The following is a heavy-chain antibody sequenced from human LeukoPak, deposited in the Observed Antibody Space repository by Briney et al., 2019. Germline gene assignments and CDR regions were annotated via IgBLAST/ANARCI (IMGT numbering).Heavy chain of an antibody. CDR1: GGSISSSSYY. CDR2: IYYSGST. D-gene: IGHD6-19*01. CDR3: AGYSSGWYWLRWDP. Sequence: PSETLSLTCTVSGGSISSSSYYWGWIRQPPGKGLEWIGSIYYSGSTYYNPSLKSRVTISVDTSKNQFSLKLGSVTAADTAVYYCAGYSSGWYWLRWDPWGQGTLVTVSS. V-gene: IGHV4-39*07. J-gene: IGHJ5*02.